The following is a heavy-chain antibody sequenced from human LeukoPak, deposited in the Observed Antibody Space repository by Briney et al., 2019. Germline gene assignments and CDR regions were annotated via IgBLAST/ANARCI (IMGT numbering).Heavy chain of an antibody. D-gene: IGHD5-18*01. CDR3: ARDPGYDYGLDY. CDR1: GGSFSGDY. V-gene: IGHV4-34*01. J-gene: IGHJ4*02. Sequence: PSETLSLTCAVYGGSFSGDYWSWIRQPPGKGLEWIGESNHSGNTNYNPSLKSRVTISVDTSKNQFSLKLSSVTAADTAVYYCARDPGYDYGLDYWGQGSLVIVSS. CDR2: SNHSGNT.